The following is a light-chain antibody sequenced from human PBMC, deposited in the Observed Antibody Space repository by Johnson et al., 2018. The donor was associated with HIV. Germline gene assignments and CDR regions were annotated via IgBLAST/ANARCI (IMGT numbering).Light chain of an antibody. Sequence: QPVLTQPPSVSAAPGQKVTISCSGSSANIGNNYVSWYEQLPGTASKLRIYETNTRPPAISGRLSGSISGPSAPLGFTRLQSRDEADYYCGTWDSSLSLLYVFGTGTKVTVL. CDR3: GTWDSSLSLLYV. V-gene: IGLV1-51*02. J-gene: IGLJ1*01. CDR2: ETN. CDR1: SANIGNNY.